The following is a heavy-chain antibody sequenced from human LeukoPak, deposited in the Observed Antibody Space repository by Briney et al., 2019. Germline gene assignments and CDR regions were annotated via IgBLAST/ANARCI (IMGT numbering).Heavy chain of an antibody. CDR3: AELGITMIGGV. J-gene: IGHJ6*04. CDR1: GFRFSSYW. D-gene: IGHD3-10*02. CDR2: LNSDGSST. Sequence: PGGSLRLSCAASGFRFSSYWMHWVRQAPGKGLGRVSRLNSDGSSTTYADSVKGRFTISRDNAYNTLYLQMNSLRADDTAVYYCAELGITMIGGVWGKGTTVTISS. V-gene: IGHV3-74*01.